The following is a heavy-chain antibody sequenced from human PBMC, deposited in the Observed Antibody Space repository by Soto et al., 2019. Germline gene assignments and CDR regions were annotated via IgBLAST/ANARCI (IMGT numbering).Heavy chain of an antibody. D-gene: IGHD3-22*01. CDR2: ISYDGSDK. V-gene: IGHV3-30-3*01. J-gene: IGHJ4*02. CDR3: ARDYYKYYDSSGYYRSPAY. Sequence: GGSLRLSCAASGFTFSSYAMHWVRQAPGKGLEWVALISYDGSDKDYADSVKGRFTIYRDNSRNKLILQINSIRAEDTAVYYCARDYYKYYDSSGYYRSPAYWGQGTLVTVSS. CDR1: GFTFSSYA.